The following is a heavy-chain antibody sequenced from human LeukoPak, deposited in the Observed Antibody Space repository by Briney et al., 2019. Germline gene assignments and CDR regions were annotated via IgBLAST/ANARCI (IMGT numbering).Heavy chain of an antibody. CDR2: IYRGGST. D-gene: IGHD5-12*01. J-gene: IGHJ4*02. CDR3: AREEGLDY. Sequence: GGSLRLSCAASGFTVGSNYMSWVRQAPGKGLEWVSIIYRGGSTNYADSVKGRFTISRDTSKNTLYLQMNSLRAEDTAVYYCAREEGLDYWGQGTLVTVSS. V-gene: IGHV3-66*01. CDR1: GFTVGSNY.